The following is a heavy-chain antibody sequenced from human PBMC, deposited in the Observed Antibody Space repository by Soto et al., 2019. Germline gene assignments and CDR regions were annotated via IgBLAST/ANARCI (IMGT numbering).Heavy chain of an antibody. Sequence: QVQLVESGGGVVQPGRSLRLSCAASGFTFRSYGMHWVRQAPGKGLEWVAVISYDGSNKFYADSVKGRFTISRDNSKNTLYLKGNSLRAEDTDMYYCAKDYGSGWTMGDFWGQGTLVTVSS. D-gene: IGHD6-19*01. J-gene: IGHJ4*02. CDR1: GFTFRSYG. V-gene: IGHV3-30*18. CDR2: ISYDGSNK. CDR3: AKDYGSGWTMGDF.